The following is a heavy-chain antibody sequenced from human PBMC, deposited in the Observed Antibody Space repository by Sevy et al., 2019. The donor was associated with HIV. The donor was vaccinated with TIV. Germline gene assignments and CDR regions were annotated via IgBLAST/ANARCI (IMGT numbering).Heavy chain of an antibody. CDR1: GYTFTGYY. CDR3: ARGVGFVWGTYRSNHDAFEM. CDR2: INPSGGYT. J-gene: IGHJ3*02. Sequence: ASVKVSCKTSGYTFTGYYITWVRQAPGQGLEWMGIINPSGGYTSYAQNFQGRVSMTRHTSTDTVNMELSSLRPEDTAVYYCARGVGFVWGTYRSNHDAFEMWGQGTMVTVSS. D-gene: IGHD3-16*02. V-gene: IGHV1-46*01.